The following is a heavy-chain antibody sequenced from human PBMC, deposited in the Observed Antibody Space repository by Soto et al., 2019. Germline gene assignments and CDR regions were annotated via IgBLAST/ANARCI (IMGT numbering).Heavy chain of an antibody. CDR3: AKDLRGPQAGTWYFDL. V-gene: IGHV3-23*01. CDR2: IVASGITT. Sequence: EVQLLESGGGLVQPGGSLRLACATSGLPFSSCSMGWVRQAPGKGLEWVSSIVASGITTYYADSVKGRFTISRDNSKNTLYLQMSSLRAEDTAVYYCAKDLRGPQAGTWYFDLWGRDTLVSVSS. J-gene: IGHJ2*01. CDR1: GLPFSSCS. D-gene: IGHD6-13*01.